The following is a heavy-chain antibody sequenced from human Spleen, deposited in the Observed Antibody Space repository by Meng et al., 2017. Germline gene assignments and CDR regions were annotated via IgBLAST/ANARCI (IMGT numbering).Heavy chain of an antibody. V-gene: IGHV1-2*06. CDR2: IDPKSGDT. CDR3: ARDEDISAAGKLFGDY. Sequence: QVQLVQSGAEVKKPGASVKVSCKPSGYNFPDYYIHWVRQAPGQGLEWMGRIDPKSGDTHYAQKFQGRVTMTGDTSISTAYMELSGLKSDDTAVYYCARDEDISAAGKLFGDYWGQGTLVTVSS. D-gene: IGHD6-13*01. CDR1: GYNFPDYY. J-gene: IGHJ4*02.